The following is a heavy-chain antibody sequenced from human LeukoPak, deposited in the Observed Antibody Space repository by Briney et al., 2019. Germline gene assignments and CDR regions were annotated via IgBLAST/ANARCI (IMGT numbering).Heavy chain of an antibody. CDR1: GFTFSSYS. CDR2: ISSSSSYI. Sequence: TGGSLRLSCAASGFTFSSYSMNWVRQAPGKGLEWASSISSSSSYIYYADSVKGRFTISRDNAKNSLYLQMNSLRAENTAVYYCARTLGGSYFNWGQGTLVTVCS. D-gene: IGHD1-26*01. V-gene: IGHV3-21*01. CDR3: ARTLGGSYFN. J-gene: IGHJ4*02.